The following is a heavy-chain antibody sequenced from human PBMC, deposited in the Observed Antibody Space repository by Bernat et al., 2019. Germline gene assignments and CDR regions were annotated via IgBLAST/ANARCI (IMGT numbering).Heavy chain of an antibody. CDR3: ARRGGDRGWGAFDF. D-gene: IGHD2-21*01. CDR2: LSHTDGAA. Sequence: EVQLLDSGGGLVQPGGSLRLSCVASGVTLSSSAVSWVRQAPGMGPEWVSRLSHTDGAAYYADSVKGRFTISRDISSNTLYLQMNSLRAEDTAIYYCARRGGDRGWGAFDFWGQGTMVSVSS. CDR1: GVTLSSSA. J-gene: IGHJ3*01. V-gene: IGHV3-23*01.